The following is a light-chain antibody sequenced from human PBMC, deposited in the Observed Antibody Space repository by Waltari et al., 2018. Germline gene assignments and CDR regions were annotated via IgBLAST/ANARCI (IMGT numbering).Light chain of an antibody. CDR3: QQLNSYPSWT. Sequence: IQLTQSPSSLSASVGDSVPITCRASQGISSYLAWYQQKPGKAPKLLIYAASTLQSGVPSRFSGSGSGTDFTLTISSLQPEDFATDYCQQLNSYPSWTFGQGTKVEIK. CDR2: AAS. J-gene: IGKJ1*01. V-gene: IGKV1-9*01. CDR1: QGISSY.